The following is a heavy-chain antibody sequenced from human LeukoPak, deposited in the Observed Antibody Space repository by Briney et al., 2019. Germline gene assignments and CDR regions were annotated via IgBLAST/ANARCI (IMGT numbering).Heavy chain of an antibody. V-gene: IGHV4-59*08. J-gene: IGHJ4*02. Sequence: SETLSLTCTVSGGSISSYYWSWIRQPPGKGLEWIGYIYYSGSTNYNPSLKSRVTISVDTSKNQFSLKLSSVTAADTAVYYCARLGPIRSYRYTNFDYWGQGTLVTVSS. CDR3: ARLGPIRSYRYTNFDY. CDR1: GGSISSYY. CDR2: IYYSGST. D-gene: IGHD3-16*02.